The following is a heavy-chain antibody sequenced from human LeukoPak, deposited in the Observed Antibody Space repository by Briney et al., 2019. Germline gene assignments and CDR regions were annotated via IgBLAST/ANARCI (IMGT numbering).Heavy chain of an antibody. Sequence: SETLSLICTVSGVSISSGTNYWSWIRQPAGKGLEWIGRIYSSGSTNYNPSLKSRVTISVDTSKNQFSLKLSSVTAADTAVYYCARYYDYVWGSYYYSPYFDYWGQGTLVTVSS. D-gene: IGHD3-16*01. CDR3: ARYYDYVWGSYYYSPYFDY. V-gene: IGHV4-61*02. CDR1: GVSISSGTNY. CDR2: IYSSGST. J-gene: IGHJ4*02.